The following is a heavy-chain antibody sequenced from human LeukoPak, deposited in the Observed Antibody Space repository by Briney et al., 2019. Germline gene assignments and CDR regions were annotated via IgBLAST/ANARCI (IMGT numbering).Heavy chain of an antibody. CDR2: IYPSGST. J-gene: IGHJ4*02. CDR1: GGAISSYH. D-gene: IGHD3-16*01. V-gene: IGHV4-4*07. CDR3: ARVGDYALKD. Sequence: SETLSLTCTVSGGAISSYHWSWIRQPAGKGLEWIGRIYPSGSTNYNPSLKGRVTMSVDTSKNQFSLELSSVTAADTAVYYCARVGDYALKDWGQGTLVTVSS.